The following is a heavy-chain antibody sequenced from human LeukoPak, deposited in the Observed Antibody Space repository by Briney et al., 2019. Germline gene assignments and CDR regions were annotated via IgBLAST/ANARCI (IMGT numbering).Heavy chain of an antibody. Sequence: GGSLRLSCAASGFTFSSSAMTWVRQAPGKGLEWVSAISGSGDSTYYADSVKGRFTISRDNSKNTLYLQMNTLRAEDTAIYYCAKDRLTLKPYYFDYWGQGTLVTVSS. CDR2: ISGSGDST. J-gene: IGHJ4*02. D-gene: IGHD3-22*01. V-gene: IGHV3-23*01. CDR1: GFTFSSSA. CDR3: AKDRLTLKPYYFDY.